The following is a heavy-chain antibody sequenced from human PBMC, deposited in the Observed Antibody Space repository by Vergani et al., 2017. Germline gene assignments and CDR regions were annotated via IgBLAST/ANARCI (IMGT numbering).Heavy chain of an antibody. CDR3: ARHKEQLVPGNYYYYYYMDV. CDR2: IYYSGRT. V-gene: IGHV4-39*01. CDR1: GGSIRSTFYY. D-gene: IGHD6-13*01. Sequence: QLQLQESDPGLVKPSETLSLTCTVSGGSIRSTFYYWGWIRQPPGKGLEWIGTIYYSGRTYYNPSLKSRVTISVDTSKNQFSLKLNSVTAADTAVYYCARHKEQLVPGNYYYYYYMDVWAKGPRSPSP. J-gene: IGHJ6*03.